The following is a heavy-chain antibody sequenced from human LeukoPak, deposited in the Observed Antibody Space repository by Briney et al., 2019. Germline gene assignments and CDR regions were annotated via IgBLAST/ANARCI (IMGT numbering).Heavy chain of an antibody. CDR2: INPNSGDT. CDR1: GYTLTDYY. Sequence: ASVKVSCKASGYTLTDYYIRWVRQAPGQGLEWMGWINPNSGDTTYSQKFQGRVTMTRDTSLSSAYMDLSRLNSDDTAVYFCAREEQYNNFFDSWGQGTLVTVSS. J-gene: IGHJ4*02. CDR3: AREEQYNNFFDS. V-gene: IGHV1-2*02. D-gene: IGHD1/OR15-1a*01.